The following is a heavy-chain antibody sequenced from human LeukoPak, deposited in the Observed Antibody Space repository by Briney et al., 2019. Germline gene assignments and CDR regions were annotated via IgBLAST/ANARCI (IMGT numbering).Heavy chain of an antibody. CDR3: ARASCSSSSCSAYYFDY. D-gene: IGHD2-2*01. CDR1: EFTFSHYS. J-gene: IGHJ4*02. V-gene: IGHV3-21*01. CDR2: ISSSSSYI. Sequence: GGSLRLSCAASEFTFSHYSMNWVRQAPGKGLEWVLSISSSSSYICYASSVKGRITISRDNAKNSLYLQMNSLRAEDTAVYYCARASCSSSSCSAYYFDYWGQGTLVTVSS.